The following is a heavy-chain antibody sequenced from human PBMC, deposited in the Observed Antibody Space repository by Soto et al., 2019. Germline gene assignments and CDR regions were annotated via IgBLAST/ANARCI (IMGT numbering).Heavy chain of an antibody. Sequence: EVPLVESGGGLIQPGGSLRLSCAASGFTVSSNYMSWVRQAPGKGLEWVSVIYSGGSTYYADSVKGRFTISRDSSKNTLYLQMNSLRAEDTAVYYCASEFTGAGVDYWGQGTLVTVSS. D-gene: IGHD1-26*01. J-gene: IGHJ4*02. V-gene: IGHV3-53*01. CDR1: GFTVSSNY. CDR2: IYSGGST. CDR3: ASEFTGAGVDY.